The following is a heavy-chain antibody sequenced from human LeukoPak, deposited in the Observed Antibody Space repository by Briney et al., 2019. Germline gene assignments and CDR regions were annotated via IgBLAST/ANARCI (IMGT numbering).Heavy chain of an antibody. D-gene: IGHD1-26*01. CDR1: DGSISGYY. Sequence: PSETLSLTCTVSDGSISGYYWSWIRQPPGKGLEWIGYIYHTGSTNYNPSLKSRVTMSVDTSKNQFSLKLSSVTAADTAVYYCARPYSGSYADAFEIWGQGTMVTVSP. J-gene: IGHJ3*02. CDR3: ARPYSGSYADAFEI. V-gene: IGHV4-59*01. CDR2: IYHTGST.